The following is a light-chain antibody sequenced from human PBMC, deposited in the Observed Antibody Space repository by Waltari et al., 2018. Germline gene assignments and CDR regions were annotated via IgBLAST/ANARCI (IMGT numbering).Light chain of an antibody. CDR1: QSVGSY. V-gene: IGKV3-11*01. CDR2: DAS. J-gene: IGKJ4*01. CDR3: QQRSTWPLT. Sequence: EIVLTQSPVTLSLSPGERATLSCRASQSVGSYLAWYHQKAGQAPRLLIYDASNGATGIPARFSGSGSGTDFTLTISSLEPEDFAIYYCQQRSTWPLTFGGGSKVEI.